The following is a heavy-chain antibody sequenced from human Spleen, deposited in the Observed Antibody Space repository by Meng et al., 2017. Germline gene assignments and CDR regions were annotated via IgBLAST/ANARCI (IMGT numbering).Heavy chain of an antibody. CDR2: IYYSGST. V-gene: IGHV4-59*01. D-gene: IGHD2-2*01. CDR3: AKNAPYDAFDI. Sequence: SETLSLTCAVYGGSFSGYYWSWIRQPPGKGLEWIGYIYYSGSTNYNPSLKSRVTISVDTSKNQFSLKLSSVTAADTAVYYCAKNAPYDAFDIWGQGTMVTVSS. J-gene: IGHJ3*02. CDR1: GGSFSGYY.